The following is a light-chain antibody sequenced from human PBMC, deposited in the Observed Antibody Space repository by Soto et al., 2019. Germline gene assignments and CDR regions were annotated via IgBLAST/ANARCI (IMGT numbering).Light chain of an antibody. CDR2: DAS. Sequence: DIQMTQSPSSLSASVGDRVTITCRASQSISTWLAWYQQKSGRAPRLLISDASSLQTGVPSRFSGSGSGTEFTLTISSLQSDDFATYYCQQYQGYSGTSGQGTKVDIK. CDR1: QSISTW. V-gene: IGKV1-5*01. J-gene: IGKJ1*01. CDR3: QQYQGYSGT.